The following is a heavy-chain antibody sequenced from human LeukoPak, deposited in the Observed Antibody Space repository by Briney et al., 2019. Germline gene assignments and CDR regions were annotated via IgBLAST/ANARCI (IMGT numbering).Heavy chain of an antibody. CDR1: GFTFSSYG. V-gene: IGHV3-30*18. D-gene: IGHD1-26*01. CDR3: AKDLKGARGYFDY. CDR2: ISYDGSNK. J-gene: IGHJ4*02. Sequence: GGSLRLSCAASGFTFSSYGMHWVRQAPGKGLEWVAVISYDGSNKYYADSVKGRFTISRDNSKNTLYLQMDSLRAEDTAVYYCAKDLKGARGYFDYWGQGTLVTASS.